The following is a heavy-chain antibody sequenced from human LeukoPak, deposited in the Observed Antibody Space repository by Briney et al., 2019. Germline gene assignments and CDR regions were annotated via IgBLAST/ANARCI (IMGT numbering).Heavy chain of an antibody. V-gene: IGHV3-21*01. D-gene: IGHD3-16*02. Sequence: GGSLCMSCAASGFTLSSHSVDWVRQAPGKGLEWVSSISSRSSYIYYADSVKGRFTISSDNAKSSQYLQMNRLRAEGTAVYYCARVMIPFWGVIVTRSYYWEQGTLVTVSS. J-gene: IGHJ4*01. CDR3: ARVMIPFWGVIVTRSYY. CDR1: GFTLSSHS. CDR2: ISSRSSYI.